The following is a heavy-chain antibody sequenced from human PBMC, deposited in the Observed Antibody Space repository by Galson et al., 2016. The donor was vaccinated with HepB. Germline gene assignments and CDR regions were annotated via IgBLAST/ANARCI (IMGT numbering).Heavy chain of an antibody. V-gene: IGHV3-30*18. J-gene: IGHJ4*02. CDR1: GFTFSNYG. CDR2: DSMDGRRK. CDR3: AKRHEYCPAVGCSVDY. Sequence: SLRLSCAASGFTFSNYGMHRVRQAPAKGLEWVAADSMDGRRKFYADSVKGRFTISRDNSNNMLFLQMSSLRADDTAVYYCAKRHEYCPAVGCSVDYWGQGTLVTVSS. D-gene: IGHD2/OR15-2a*01.